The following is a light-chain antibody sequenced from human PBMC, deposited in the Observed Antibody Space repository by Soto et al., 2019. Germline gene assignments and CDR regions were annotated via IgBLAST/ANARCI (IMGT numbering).Light chain of an antibody. J-gene: IGKJ4*01. CDR1: QDVTKY. CDR2: EAS. V-gene: IGKV1-33*01. Sequence: EIQMTQSPSSLSASVGDRVTITVQASQDVTKYLSWYQQKPGKAPKLLIYEASNLEVGVPSRFSGSGSGTDFTLTISRLEPADFAVYYCQHYGVSWLTFGGGTKVDIK. CDR3: QHYGVSWLT.